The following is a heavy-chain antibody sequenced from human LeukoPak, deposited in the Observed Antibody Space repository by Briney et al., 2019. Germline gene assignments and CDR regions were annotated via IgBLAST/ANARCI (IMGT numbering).Heavy chain of an antibody. V-gene: IGHV7-4-1*02. J-gene: IGHJ4*02. D-gene: IGHD3-10*01. Sequence: ASVKVSCKASGYTFTTYAMNWVRQAPGQGLEWMGWINTNTGSPTYAQGFTGRFVFSLDTSVSTAYLQISSLKAEDTAVYYCARGRLPMGSNWYGDFDYWGQGTVVTVSS. CDR2: INTNTGSP. CDR1: GYTFTTYA. CDR3: ARGRLPMGSNWYGDFDY.